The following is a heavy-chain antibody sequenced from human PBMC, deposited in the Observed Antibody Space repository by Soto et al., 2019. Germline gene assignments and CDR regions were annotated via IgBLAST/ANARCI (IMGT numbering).Heavy chain of an antibody. D-gene: IGHD3-10*01. CDR1: GGSISSGGYY. V-gene: IGHV4-31*03. Sequence: SETLSLTCTVSGGSISSGGYYWSWIRQHPGKGLEWIGYIYYSGSTYYNPSLKSRVTISVDTSKNQFSLKLSSVTAADTAVYYCVSLLWFGEPNFYWGQGTLVTVSS. CDR3: VSLLWFGEPNFY. CDR2: IYYSGST. J-gene: IGHJ4*02.